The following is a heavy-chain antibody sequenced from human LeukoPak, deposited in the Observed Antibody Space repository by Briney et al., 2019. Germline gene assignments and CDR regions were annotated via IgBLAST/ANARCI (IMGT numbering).Heavy chain of an antibody. CDR1: GYTFTSYG. J-gene: IGHJ6*03. CDR2: ISAYNGNT. Sequence: ASVKVSCKASGYTFTSYGISWVRQAPGQGLEWMGWISAYNGNTNYAQKLQGRVTMTTDTSTSTAHMELRSLRSDDTAVYYCARGNWNYPYYYYYYMDVWGKGTTVTVSS. V-gene: IGHV1-18*01. D-gene: IGHD1-7*01. CDR3: ARGNWNYPYYYYYYMDV.